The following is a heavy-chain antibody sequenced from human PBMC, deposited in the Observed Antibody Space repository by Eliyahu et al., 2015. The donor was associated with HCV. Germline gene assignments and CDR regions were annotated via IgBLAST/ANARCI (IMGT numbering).Heavy chain of an antibody. V-gene: IGHV3-30*18. CDR3: AKDAGFWSGYSDY. CDR2: ISYDGSKN. D-gene: IGHD3-3*01. CDR1: GFTFNRXG. Sequence: QVELVXSGGGVVQXGRSLRXXCAASGFTFNRXGMHWVRQAXGKGLEWVAVISYDGSKNFYSGSVKGRFTVSRDNSKNTLYLQMNSLRAEDTAVYYCAKDAGFWSGYSDYWGQGTLVTVSS. J-gene: IGHJ4*02.